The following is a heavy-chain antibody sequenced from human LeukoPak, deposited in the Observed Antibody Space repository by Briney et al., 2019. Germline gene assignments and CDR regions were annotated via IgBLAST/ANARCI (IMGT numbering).Heavy chain of an antibody. V-gene: IGHV3-30*04. J-gene: IGHJ4*02. Sequence: GGSLRLSCAASGFTFSSYVMHWVRQAPGKGLEWVAIISYDGSNEYYADSVKGRFTISRDNSKNTLYLQMNSLRAADTAVYYCARELSSLEGEQWLTYYFDYWGQGTLVTVSS. CDR2: ISYDGSNE. D-gene: IGHD6-19*01. CDR1: GFTFSSYV. CDR3: ARELSSLEGEQWLTYYFDY.